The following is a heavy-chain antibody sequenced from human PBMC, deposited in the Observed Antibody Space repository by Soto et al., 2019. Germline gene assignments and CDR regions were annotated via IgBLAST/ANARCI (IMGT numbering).Heavy chain of an antibody. CDR2: ISSSSSSI. V-gene: IGHV3-48*03. CDR3: ARASYCTAGSCYSDS. J-gene: IGHJ4*02. D-gene: IGHD2-8*02. Sequence: EVQLVQSGGGLGQPGGSLRLSCVASGFSFSNFEMNWVRQAPGKGLEWISYISSSSSSIYYADFVEGRFTVSRDNAKSSLYLQMNSLRVEDTGTHYCARASYCTAGSCYSDSWGQGNLVTVSS. CDR1: GFSFSNFE.